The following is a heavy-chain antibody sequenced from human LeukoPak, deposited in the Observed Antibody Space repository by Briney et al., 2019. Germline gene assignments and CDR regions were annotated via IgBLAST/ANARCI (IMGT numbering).Heavy chain of an antibody. CDR3: ARASWGYYTSGNYFDY. J-gene: IGHJ4*02. V-gene: IGHV3-33*01. CDR1: GFTFSNSD. D-gene: IGHD3-10*01. Sequence: PGGSLRLSCAASGFTFSNSDLHWVRQAPGKGLEWVAVIWHDGSKKYYVDSVKGRFTISRDNSKNTLYLQMNNLRAEDTAVYYCARASWGYYTSGNYFDYWGQGTLVTVSS. CDR2: IWHDGSKK.